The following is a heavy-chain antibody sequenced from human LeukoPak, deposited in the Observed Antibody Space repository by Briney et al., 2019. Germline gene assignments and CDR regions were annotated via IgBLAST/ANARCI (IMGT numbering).Heavy chain of an antibody. Sequence: GGSLRLSCAASGFTFSYYAMNWVRQAPGKGLEWVSLISDNGGSTYYADSVKGRFTISRDNSKNTLYLQMNSLRVEDTAEYYCAKRATVGATDHWGQGTLVTVSS. D-gene: IGHD1-26*01. J-gene: IGHJ4*02. CDR1: GFTFSYYA. V-gene: IGHV3-23*01. CDR3: AKRATVGATDH. CDR2: ISDNGGST.